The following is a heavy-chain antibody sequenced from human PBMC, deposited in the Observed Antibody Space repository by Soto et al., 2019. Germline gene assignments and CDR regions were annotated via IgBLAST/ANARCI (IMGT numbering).Heavy chain of an antibody. CDR1: GESLNGYS. J-gene: IGHJ2*01. CDR2: FSHSGST. Sequence: SETLSLTCAVYGESLNGYSWSWIRQPPGKGLEWIGEFSHSGSTSYNPSLKSRVTISGDTSKSQFSLKVNSVTAADTAVYYCARGSVYFDLWGRGTLVTVSS. D-gene: IGHD6-25*01. CDR3: ARGSVYFDL. V-gene: IGHV4-34*01.